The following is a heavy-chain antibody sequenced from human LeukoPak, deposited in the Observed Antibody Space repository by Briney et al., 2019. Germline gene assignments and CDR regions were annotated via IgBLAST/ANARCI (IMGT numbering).Heavy chain of an antibody. Sequence: SETLSLTCTVSGGSISSSYYWGWIRQPPGKGLEWIGSIFYSGSTYYNPSLKSRVTISVDTSKNQFSLKLSSVTAADTAVYYCARTYSSSWNYYFDYWGQGTLVTVSS. V-gene: IGHV4-39*07. J-gene: IGHJ4*02. CDR1: GGSISSSYY. CDR3: ARTYSSSWNYYFDY. D-gene: IGHD6-13*01. CDR2: IFYSGST.